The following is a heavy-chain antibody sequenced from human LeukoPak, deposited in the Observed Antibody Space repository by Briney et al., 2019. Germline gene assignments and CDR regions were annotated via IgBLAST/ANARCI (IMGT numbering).Heavy chain of an antibody. CDR2: IYYSGST. CDR1: GGSISSSSYY. Sequence: SETLSLTCTVSGGSISSSSYYWSWIRQPPGKGLEWIGYIYYSGSTYYNPSLKSRVTISVDTSKNQFSLKLSSVTAADTAVYYCARRRYSSSWYIWFDPWGQGTLVTASS. V-gene: IGHV4-30-4*08. J-gene: IGHJ5*02. D-gene: IGHD6-13*01. CDR3: ARRRYSSSWYIWFDP.